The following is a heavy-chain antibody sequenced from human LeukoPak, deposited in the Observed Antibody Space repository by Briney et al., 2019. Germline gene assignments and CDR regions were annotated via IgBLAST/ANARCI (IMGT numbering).Heavy chain of an antibody. V-gene: IGHV4-59*01. CDR3: AREKVSWSGSTEGFDY. CDR2: IYYSGST. J-gene: IGHJ4*02. Sequence: PSETLSLTCTVSGGSISSYYWSWIRQPPGKGLEWVGYIYYSGSTNYNPSLKSRVTISVDTSKNQFSLKLSSVTAADTAVYYCAREKVSWSGSTEGFDYWGQGTLVTVSS. CDR1: GGSISSYY. D-gene: IGHD3-3*01.